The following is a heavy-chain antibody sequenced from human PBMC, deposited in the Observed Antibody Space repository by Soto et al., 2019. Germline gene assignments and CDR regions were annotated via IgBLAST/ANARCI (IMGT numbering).Heavy chain of an antibody. J-gene: IGHJ5*02. Sequence: ASVKVSCEAAGYTFTSYALSWVRHAPGQGLEWMGWISTYNGNTNYAQNLQGRVTMTTDISTNTAYMELRSLRSDDTAVYYCARVVGGIPVAGSWNWFDPWGQGTLVTVSS. CDR2: ISTYNGNT. V-gene: IGHV1-18*04. CDR3: ARVVGGIPVAGSWNWFDP. CDR1: GYTFTSYA. D-gene: IGHD6-19*01.